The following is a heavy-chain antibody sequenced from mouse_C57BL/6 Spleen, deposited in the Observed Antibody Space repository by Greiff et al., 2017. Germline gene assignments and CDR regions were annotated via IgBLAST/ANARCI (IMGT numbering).Heavy chain of an antibody. CDR3: ARSRLRRDYAMDY. J-gene: IGHJ4*01. CDR1: GYTFTSYW. D-gene: IGHD2-4*01. Sequence: QVQLQQPGAELVKPGASVKLSCKASGYTFTSYWMHWVKQRPGQGLEWIGMIHPNSGSTNYNEKFKSKATLTVDESSSTAYMQLSSLTSEDSAVYYCARSRLRRDYAMDYWGQGTSVTVSS. V-gene: IGHV1-64*01. CDR2: IHPNSGST.